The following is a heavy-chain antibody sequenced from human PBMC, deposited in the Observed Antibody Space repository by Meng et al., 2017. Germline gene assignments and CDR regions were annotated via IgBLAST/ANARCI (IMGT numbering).Heavy chain of an antibody. V-gene: IGHV3-48*03. CDR3: ARVSRGPTTWIQLDYYYGMDV. CDR2: ISSSGSTI. CDR1: GFTFSSYE. Sequence: GGSLRLSCAASGFTFSSYEMNWVRQAPGKGLEWVSYISSSGSTIYYADSVKGRFTISRDNAKNSLYLQMNSLRAEDTAVYYCARVSRGPTTWIQLDYYYGMDVWGQGTTVTVSS. J-gene: IGHJ6*02. D-gene: IGHD5-18*01.